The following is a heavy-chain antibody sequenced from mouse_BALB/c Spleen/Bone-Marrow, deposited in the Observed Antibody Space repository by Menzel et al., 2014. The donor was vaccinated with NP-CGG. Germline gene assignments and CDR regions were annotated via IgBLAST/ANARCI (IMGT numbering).Heavy chain of an antibody. J-gene: IGHJ1*01. CDR3: TRNYGSSYGWYFDV. CDR1: GYTFTSYW. CDR2: IYPSDNYT. V-gene: IGHV1-69*02. Sequence: VKLVESGAELVRPGASVKLSCKASGYTFTSYWINWVKQRPGQGLEWIGNIYPSDNYTNYNQKFKDKATLTVDKSSSTAYMQLSSPTSEDSAVYYCTRNYGSSYGWYFDVWGAGTTVTVSS. D-gene: IGHD1-1*01.